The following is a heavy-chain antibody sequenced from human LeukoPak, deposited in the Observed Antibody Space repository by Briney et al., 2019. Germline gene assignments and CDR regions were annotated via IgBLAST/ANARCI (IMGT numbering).Heavy chain of an antibody. Sequence: GGSLRLSCAASGFTVSSNYVSWVRQAPGKGLEWVSVIYSGGSTYYADSVKGRFTISRDNSKNTLYLQMNSLRAEDTAVYYCARGQWELLDGAFDYWGQGTLVTVSS. D-gene: IGHD1-26*01. CDR3: ARGQWELLDGAFDY. CDR1: GFTVSSNY. V-gene: IGHV3-53*01. J-gene: IGHJ4*02. CDR2: IYSGGST.